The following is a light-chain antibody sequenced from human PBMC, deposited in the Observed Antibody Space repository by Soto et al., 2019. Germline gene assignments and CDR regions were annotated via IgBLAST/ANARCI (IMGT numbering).Light chain of an antibody. CDR1: SSNIGAGYD. CDR2: GNN. Sequence: QPVLTQPPSVSGAPGQRVTISCTGSSSNIGAGYDVHWYQQLPGTAPKVLIYGNNNRPSGVPDRFSGSKSGTSASLAITGLQAEDEADYYCQSYDSSLYVFGTGTKVTVL. CDR3: QSYDSSLYV. V-gene: IGLV1-40*01. J-gene: IGLJ1*01.